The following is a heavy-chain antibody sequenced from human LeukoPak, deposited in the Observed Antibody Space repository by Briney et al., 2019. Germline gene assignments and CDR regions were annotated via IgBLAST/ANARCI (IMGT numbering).Heavy chain of an antibody. CDR1: GFTLSSYG. D-gene: IGHD4-11*01. V-gene: IGHV3-33*01. CDR3: ARETVTTYYYYGMDV. CDR2: IWYDGSNK. Sequence: PGGSLRLSCAASGFTLSSYGMHWVRQAPGKGLEWVAVIWYDGSNKYYADSVKGRFTISRDNSKNTLYLQMNSLRAEDTAVYYCARETVTTYYYYGMDVWGQGTTVTVSS. J-gene: IGHJ6*02.